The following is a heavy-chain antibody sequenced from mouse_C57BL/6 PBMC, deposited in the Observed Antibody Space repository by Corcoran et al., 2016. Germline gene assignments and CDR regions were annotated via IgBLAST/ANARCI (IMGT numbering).Heavy chain of an antibody. J-gene: IGHJ2*01. CDR3: ARSPWPGLLRVFDY. CDR1: GYTFTDYN. V-gene: IGHV1-18*01. CDR2: INPNNGGT. Sequence: EVQLQQSGPELVKPGASVKIPCKASGYTFTDYNMDWVKQSHGKSLEWIGDINPNNGGTIYNQKFKGKATLTVDKSSSTAYMELRSLTSEDTAVYYCARSPWPGLLRVFDYWGQGTTLTVSS.